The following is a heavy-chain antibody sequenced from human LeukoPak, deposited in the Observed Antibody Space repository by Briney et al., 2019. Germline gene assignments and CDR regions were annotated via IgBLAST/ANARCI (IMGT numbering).Heavy chain of an antibody. Sequence: PGGSLRLSCAASRFTFSSYAMSWVRQAPGRGLEWVSVISGNGGRTYYADSVKGRFTISRDNSKNTLYLQMNSLRAEDTAVYYCAPSLRKYYFDYWGQGTLVTVSS. CDR3: APSLRKYYFDY. CDR2: ISGNGGRT. J-gene: IGHJ4*02. CDR1: RFTFSSYA. V-gene: IGHV3-23*01. D-gene: IGHD4-17*01.